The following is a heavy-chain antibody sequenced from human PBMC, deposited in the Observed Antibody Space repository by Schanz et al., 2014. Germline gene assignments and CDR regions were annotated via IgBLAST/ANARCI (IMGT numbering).Heavy chain of an antibody. CDR1: GFNFGDYY. CDR2: IKEDGSKK. J-gene: IGHJ4*02. D-gene: IGHD1-26*01. Sequence: EVQLVESGGGLVQPGGSLRLSCAASGFNFGDYYMTWVRQAPGKGLESVANIKEDGSKKYYVDSVRGRFTISRDNSKNTLYLQMNSLRPEDTAVYYCAKEGSIYWDRSVDYWGQGTLVTVSS. CDR3: AKEGSIYWDRSVDY. V-gene: IGHV3-7*01.